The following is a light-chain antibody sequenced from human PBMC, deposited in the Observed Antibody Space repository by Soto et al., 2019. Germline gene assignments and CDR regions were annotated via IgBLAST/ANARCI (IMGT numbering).Light chain of an antibody. V-gene: IGKV1-39*01. J-gene: IGKJ3*01. CDR2: EAS. CDR1: QDISSY. Sequence: DIQLTQSPSPLSASVGDRVYITCRTRQDISSYLNWYQAKPGKAPKLLIYEASTLESWVPSRFSGSGSGTDFTLTISSLQPEDSATYYCQQSYGTPPFTFGPGTRVDI. CDR3: QQSYGTPPFT.